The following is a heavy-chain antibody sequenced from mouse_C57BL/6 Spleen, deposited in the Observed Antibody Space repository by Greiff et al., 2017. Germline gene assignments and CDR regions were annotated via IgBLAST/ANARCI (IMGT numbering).Heavy chain of an antibody. Sequence: VQLQQSGAELVKPGASVKLSCKASGYTFTSYWMHWVKQRPGRGLEWIGRIDPNSGGTKYNEKFKSKATLTVDKPSSTAYMQLSSLTSEDSAVYYCARSGPYYYGSSYYYAMDYWGQGTSVTVSS. CDR2: IDPNSGGT. J-gene: IGHJ4*01. CDR3: ARSGPYYYGSSYYYAMDY. D-gene: IGHD1-1*01. V-gene: IGHV1-72*01. CDR1: GYTFTSYW.